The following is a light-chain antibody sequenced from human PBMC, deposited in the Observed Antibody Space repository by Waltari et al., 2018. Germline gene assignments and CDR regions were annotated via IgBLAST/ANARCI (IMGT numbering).Light chain of an antibody. Sequence: QSALTQPRSVSGSPGQSVTISCTGTSSDVGGYNYVSWYQQYPGKAPKLIIYDVNKRPSGVPDRFSGSKSGNTASLTISGLQAEDEADYYCCSYAGSYTRVFGGGTKLTVL. J-gene: IGLJ2*01. V-gene: IGLV2-11*01. CDR1: SSDVGGYNY. CDR2: DVN. CDR3: CSYAGSYTRV.